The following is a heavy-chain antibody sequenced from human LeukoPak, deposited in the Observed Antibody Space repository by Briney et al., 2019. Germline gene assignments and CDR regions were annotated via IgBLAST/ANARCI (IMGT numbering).Heavy chain of an antibody. CDR3: TTFQFGRNWFDP. V-gene: IGHV4-59*08. D-gene: IGHD3/OR15-3a*01. Sequence: PSETPSLTCSVSGDSIRSYYWNWIRQPPGKGLEWIAYINYSGTTNYNPSLKSRVSISVDASKNQFSLTLTSVTAADTAVYYCTTFQFGRNWFDPWGQGTLVTVSS. J-gene: IGHJ5*02. CDR2: INYSGTT. CDR1: GDSIRSYY.